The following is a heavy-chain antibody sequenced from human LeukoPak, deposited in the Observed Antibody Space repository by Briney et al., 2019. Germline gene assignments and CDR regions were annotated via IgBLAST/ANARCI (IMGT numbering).Heavy chain of an antibody. CDR3: TKGGRGTSTGY. CDR1: GFSFSDAW. CDR2: VKSKADGGTT. D-gene: IGHD1-26*01. Sequence: GGSLRLSCVASGFSFSDAWMSWVRQAPGKGLEWVARVKSKADGGTTDYAAPVKGRFTISRDDSKNTLYLQVNSLKTEDPAVYYCTKGGRGTSTGYWGQGALVTVSS. V-gene: IGHV3-15*01. J-gene: IGHJ4*02.